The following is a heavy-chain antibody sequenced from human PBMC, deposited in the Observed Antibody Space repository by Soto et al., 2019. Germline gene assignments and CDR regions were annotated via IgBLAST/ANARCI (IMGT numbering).Heavy chain of an antibody. CDR1: GFTFSSYA. D-gene: IGHD6-13*01. J-gene: IGHJ4*02. Sequence: GGSLRLFCAASGFTFSSYAMSWVRQAPGKGLEWVSAISGSGGSTYYADSVKGRFTISRDNSKNTLYLQMNSLRAEDTAVYYCAKDARYRFIAAAGVDYWGQGTLVTVSS. CDR2: ISGSGGST. CDR3: AKDARYRFIAAAGVDY. V-gene: IGHV3-23*01.